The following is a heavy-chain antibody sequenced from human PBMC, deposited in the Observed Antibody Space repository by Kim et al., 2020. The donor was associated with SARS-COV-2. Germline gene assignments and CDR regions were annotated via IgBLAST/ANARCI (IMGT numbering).Heavy chain of an antibody. V-gene: IGHV3-23*01. Sequence: GGSLRLSCAASGFTFSTYAISWVRQAPGKGLEWVSVITGSGAGTYYADSVKGRFTISRDNSKNTLYLQMNSLRVEDTAVYYCAKRQGYSFDYWGQGTPVTLSS. CDR1: GFTFSTYA. J-gene: IGHJ4*02. CDR2: ITGSGAGT. CDR3: AKRQGYSFDY.